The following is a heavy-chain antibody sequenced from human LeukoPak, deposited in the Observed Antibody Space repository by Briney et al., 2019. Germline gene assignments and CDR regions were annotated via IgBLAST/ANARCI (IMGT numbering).Heavy chain of an antibody. D-gene: IGHD4/OR15-4a*01. V-gene: IGHV2-5*01. CDR1: GLSLSISGVG. Sequence: SGPTLVNPTQTLTLTCTFSGLSLSISGVGVGWIRQPPGKALEFLAVIYWNGDKRYSPSLKSRLAITGDTSKNQVVLTMTNMDPADTATYYCAHRRNMVPSYGMDVWGQGTTVTVSS. CDR3: AHRRNMVPSYGMDV. CDR2: IYWNGDK. J-gene: IGHJ6*02.